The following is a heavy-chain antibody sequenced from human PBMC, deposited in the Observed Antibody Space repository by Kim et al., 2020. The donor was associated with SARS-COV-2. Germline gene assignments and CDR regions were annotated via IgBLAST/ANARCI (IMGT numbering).Heavy chain of an antibody. J-gene: IGHJ4*02. Sequence: YAQKFQGRITMTRDTSLSTASMELSRLGSDDTAVYYCARTEQWGQTPVDYWGQGTLVTVSS. CDR3: ARTEQWGQTPVDY. V-gene: IGHV1-2*02. D-gene: IGHD6-19*01.